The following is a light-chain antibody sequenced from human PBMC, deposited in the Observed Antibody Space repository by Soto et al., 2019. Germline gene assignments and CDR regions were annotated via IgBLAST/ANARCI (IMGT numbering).Light chain of an antibody. V-gene: IGLV2-14*01. J-gene: IGLJ1*01. Sequence: QAVVTQPASVSGSPGQSITISCTGTSSDVGGYNYVSWYQHHPGKAPKLMIYEVANRPSGVSHRFSGSKSGNTASLTISGLQAEDEADYYCSSFTSSSTLPYVFGTGTKLTVL. CDR1: SSDVGGYNY. CDR2: EVA. CDR3: SSFTSSSTLPYV.